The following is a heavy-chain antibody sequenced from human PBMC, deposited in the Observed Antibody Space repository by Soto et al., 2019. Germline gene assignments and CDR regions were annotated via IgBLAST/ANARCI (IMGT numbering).Heavy chain of an antibody. CDR3: ARVPTTGPYFDY. V-gene: IGHV4-31*03. D-gene: IGHD4-17*01. CDR1: GGSISSGGYY. J-gene: IGHJ4*02. CDR2: IYYSGST. Sequence: QVQLQESGPGLVKPSQTLSLTCTVSGGSISSGGYYWSWIRQHPGKGLEWIGYIYYSGSTYYNPSLKGRITKSVNTSKNQFSLKLSSVTAADTAVYYCARVPTTGPYFDYWGQGTLVTVSS.